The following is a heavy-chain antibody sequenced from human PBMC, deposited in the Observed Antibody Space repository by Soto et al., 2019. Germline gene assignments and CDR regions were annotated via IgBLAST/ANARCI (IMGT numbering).Heavy chain of an antibody. D-gene: IGHD3-22*01. CDR3: AASLYYYGSEDAFDI. CDR1: GFTFTSSA. CDR2: IVVGSGNT. V-gene: IGHV1-58*01. Sequence: VASVKVSCKASGFTFTSSAVQWVRQARGQRLEWIGWIVVGSGNTNYAQKFQERVTITRDMSTSTAYMELSSLRSEDTAVYYCAASLYYYGSEDAFDIWGQGTMVTVSS. J-gene: IGHJ3*02.